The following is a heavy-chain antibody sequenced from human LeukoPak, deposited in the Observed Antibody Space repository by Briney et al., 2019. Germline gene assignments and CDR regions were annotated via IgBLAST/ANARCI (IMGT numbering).Heavy chain of an antibody. CDR1: GFTFTSSA. D-gene: IGHD3-10*01. V-gene: IGHV1-58*02. J-gene: IGHJ4*02. Sequence: SVKVSCKASGFTFTSSAMQWVRQARGQRLEWIGWIVVGSGNTNYAQKFQGRVTMTRDTSTSTVYMELSSLRSEDTAVYYCARDGGGYGSGSYYPKNPFDYWGQGTLVTVSS. CDR3: ARDGGGYGSGSYYPKNPFDY. CDR2: IVVGSGNT.